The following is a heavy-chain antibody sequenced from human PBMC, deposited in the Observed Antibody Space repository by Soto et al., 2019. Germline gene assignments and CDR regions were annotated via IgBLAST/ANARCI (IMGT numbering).Heavy chain of an antibody. CDR1: GGTFSSYA. J-gene: IGHJ6*02. V-gene: IGHV1-69*06. D-gene: IGHD3-22*01. CDR2: IIPIFGTA. Sequence: SVKVSCKASGGTFSSYAISWVRQAPGQGLQWMGGIIPIFGTANYAQKFQGRVTITADKSTSTAYMELSSLRSEDTAVYYCARVVYYDSSGYSYYYYYGMDVWGQGTTVTVSS. CDR3: ARVVYYDSSGYSYYYYYGMDV.